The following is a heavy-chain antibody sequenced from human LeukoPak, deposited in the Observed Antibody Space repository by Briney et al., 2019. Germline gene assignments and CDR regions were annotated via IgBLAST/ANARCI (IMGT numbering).Heavy chain of an antibody. CDR2: INQDGSEK. J-gene: IGHJ3*02. V-gene: IGHV3-7*01. CDR3: ARPVPAAISPDAFDI. CDR1: AFSFSSYW. Sequence: PGGSLRLSCAASAFSFSSYWMSWVRQAPGKGLEWVANINQDGSEKNYVDSVKGRFTISRDNAKNSLYLQMNSLRAEDTAVYYCARPVPAAISPDAFDIWGQGTMVTVSS. D-gene: IGHD2-2*02.